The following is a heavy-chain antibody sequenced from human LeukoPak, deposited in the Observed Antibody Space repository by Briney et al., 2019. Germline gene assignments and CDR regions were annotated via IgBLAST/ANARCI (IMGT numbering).Heavy chain of an antibody. D-gene: IGHD3-10*01. CDR3: ARGREVYGSLIYYYYYMDV. V-gene: IGHV1-8*01. J-gene: IGHJ6*03. CDR1: GYTFTSYD. Sequence: GASVKVSCKASGYTFTSYDINWVRQATGQGLEWMGWMNPNSGNTGYAQKFQGRVTMTRNTSISTAYMELSSLRSEDTAVYYCARGREVYGSLIYYYYYMDVWGKGTTVTVSS. CDR2: MNPNSGNT.